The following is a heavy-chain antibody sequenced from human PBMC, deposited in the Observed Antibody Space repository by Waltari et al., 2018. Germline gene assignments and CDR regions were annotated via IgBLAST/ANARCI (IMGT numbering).Heavy chain of an antibody. CDR1: GGSISSSSYY. V-gene: IGHV4-39*07. CDR3: ARHNGDYYGPVFVDY. D-gene: IGHD4-17*01. J-gene: IGHJ4*02. Sequence: QLQLQESGPGLVKPSETLSLTCTVSGGSISSSSYYWGWIRQPPGKGLEWIGSIDYSGSTYYTPSLKSRVTISVDTSKNQFSLTLSSVTAADTAVYYCARHNGDYYGPVFVDYWGQGTLVTVSS. CDR2: IDYSGST.